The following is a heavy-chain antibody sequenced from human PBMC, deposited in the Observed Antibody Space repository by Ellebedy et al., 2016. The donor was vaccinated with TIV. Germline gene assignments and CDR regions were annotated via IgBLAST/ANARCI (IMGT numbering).Heavy chain of an antibody. V-gene: IGHV3-23*01. J-gene: IGHJ5*02. Sequence: GGSLRLXXAASGFTFTTSGMTWVRQAPGKGLQWVSAISGSGGTTYYANSVKGRFTISRDNSKNTLYLQMNSLRAEDTAVYYCARSDSSSWVLVFDPWGQGTLVTVSS. CDR1: GFTFTTSG. CDR2: ISGSGGTT. D-gene: IGHD6-13*01. CDR3: ARSDSSSWVLVFDP.